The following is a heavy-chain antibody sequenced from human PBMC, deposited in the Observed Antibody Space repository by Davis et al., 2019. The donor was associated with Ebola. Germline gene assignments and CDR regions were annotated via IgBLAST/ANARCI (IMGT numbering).Heavy chain of an antibody. CDR1: GGTFSSYA. D-gene: IGHD6-6*01. V-gene: IGHV1-69*05. CDR2: IIPIFGTA. J-gene: IGHJ6*02. CDR3: ARDGRAARVNGMDV. Sequence: SVKVSCKASGGTFSSYAISWVRQAPGQGLEWMGGIIPIFGTANYAQKLQGRVTMTRDTSTSTVYMELSSLRSEDTAVYYCARDGRAARVNGMDVWGQGTTVTVSS.